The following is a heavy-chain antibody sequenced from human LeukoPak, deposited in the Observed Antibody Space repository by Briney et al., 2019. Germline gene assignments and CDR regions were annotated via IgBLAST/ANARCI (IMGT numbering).Heavy chain of an antibody. Sequence: ASVKVSCKASGYTFTGYYMHWVRQAPGQRLEWMGWINPNSGGTNYAQQFQGRVTMTRDTSISTAYMELSRLRSDDTAVYYCARGGQWAHNAFDIWGQGTMVTVSS. CDR2: INPNSGGT. J-gene: IGHJ3*02. CDR1: GYTFTGYY. D-gene: IGHD1-26*01. V-gene: IGHV1-2*02. CDR3: ARGGQWAHNAFDI.